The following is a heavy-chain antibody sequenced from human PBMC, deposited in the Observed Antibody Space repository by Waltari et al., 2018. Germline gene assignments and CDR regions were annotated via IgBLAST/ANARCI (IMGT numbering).Heavy chain of an antibody. CDR3: ARDREEDDYGDYSGFFGY. J-gene: IGHJ4*02. CDR2: ISYDGSNK. V-gene: IGHV3-30*04. CDR1: GFTFSSYS. Sequence: QVQLVESGGGVVQPGRSLRLSCAASGFTFSSYSMHWVRQAPGKGLEWVAVISYDGSNKYYADSVKGRFTISRDNSKNTLYLQMNSLRAEDTAVYYCARDREEDDYGDYSGFFGYWGQGTLVTVSS. D-gene: IGHD4-17*01.